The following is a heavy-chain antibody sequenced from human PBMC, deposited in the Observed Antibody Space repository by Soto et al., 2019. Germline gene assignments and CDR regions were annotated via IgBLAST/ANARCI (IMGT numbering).Heavy chain of an antibody. CDR1: GFTFSSYS. CDR3: ARHPYYYDSSGYYYL. Sequence: GGSLRLSCAASGFTFSSYSMNWVRQAPGKGLEWVSSISSSSSYIYYADSVKGRFTISRDNAKNSLYLQMNSLRAEDTAVYYCARHPYYYDSSGYYYLWGQGTLVTVSS. J-gene: IGHJ4*02. D-gene: IGHD3-22*01. V-gene: IGHV3-21*01. CDR2: ISSSSSYI.